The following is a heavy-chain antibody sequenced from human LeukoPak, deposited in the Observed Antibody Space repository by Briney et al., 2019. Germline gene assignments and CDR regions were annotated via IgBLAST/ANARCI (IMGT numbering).Heavy chain of an antibody. CDR3: ARGPDYDGYFDL. D-gene: IGHD3-3*01. Sequence: GGSLRLSCAASGFTFSSYAMHWVRQAPGKGLEYVSAISSNGGSTYYANSVKGRFTISRDNSKNTLYLQMSSLRAEDMAVYYCARGPDYDGYFDLWGRGTRVTVFS. CDR2: ISSNGGST. V-gene: IGHV3-64*01. CDR1: GFTFSSYA. J-gene: IGHJ2*01.